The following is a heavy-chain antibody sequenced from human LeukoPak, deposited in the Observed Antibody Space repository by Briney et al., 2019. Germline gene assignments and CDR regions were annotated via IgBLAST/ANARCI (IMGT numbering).Heavy chain of an antibody. J-gene: IGHJ4*02. CDR1: GFTFSSYS. D-gene: IGHD1-26*01. CDR3: ARDSRRVGATGGSDY. CDR2: LNHNGNVN. Sequence: PGGSLTLSCAASGFTFSSYSMNWARQAPGKGLEWVASLNHNGNVNYYVDSVKGRFTISRDNAKNSLYLQMSNLRAEDTAVYYCARDSRRVGATGGSDYWGQGTLVTVSS. V-gene: IGHV3-7*03.